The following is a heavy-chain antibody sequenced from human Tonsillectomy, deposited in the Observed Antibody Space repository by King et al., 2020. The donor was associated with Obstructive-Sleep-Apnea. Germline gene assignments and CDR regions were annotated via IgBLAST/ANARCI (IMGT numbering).Heavy chain of an antibody. CDR3: AKGHTAMVTPLDY. CDR1: GFTFSSYA. V-gene: IGHV3-23*04. Sequence: VQLVESGGGLVQPGGSLRLSSAASGFTFSSYAMSWVRQAPGKGLEWVSAISGSGGSTYYADSVKGRFTISRDNSKNTRYLQMNSLRAEDTAVYYCAKGHTAMVTPLDYWGQGTLVTVSS. J-gene: IGHJ4*02. D-gene: IGHD5-18*01. CDR2: ISGSGGST.